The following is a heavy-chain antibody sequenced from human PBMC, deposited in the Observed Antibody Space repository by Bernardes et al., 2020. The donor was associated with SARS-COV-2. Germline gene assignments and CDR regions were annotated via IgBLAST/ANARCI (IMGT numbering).Heavy chain of an antibody. CDR2: IIPILGIA. CDR3: ARDPARMVYADNWFDP. V-gene: IGHV1-69*04. CDR1: GGTFSSYA. D-gene: IGHD2-8*01. Sequence: SVKVSCKASGGTFSSYAISWVRQAPGQGLEWMGRIIPILGIANYAQKFQGRVTITADKSTSTAYMELSSLRSEDTAVYYCARDPARMVYADNWFDPWGQGTLVTVSS. J-gene: IGHJ5*02.